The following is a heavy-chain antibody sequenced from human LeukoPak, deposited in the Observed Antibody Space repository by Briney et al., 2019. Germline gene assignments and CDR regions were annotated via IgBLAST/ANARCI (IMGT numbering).Heavy chain of an antibody. V-gene: IGHV4-39*01. CDR3: ARRRIGAVAGGFDF. CDR1: GGSISSTDYY. CDR2: IYYSGST. D-gene: IGHD6-19*01. J-gene: IGHJ4*02. Sequence: NPSETLSLTCTVSGGSISSTDYYWGWIRQPPGKWLEWIGTIYYSGSTYYNPSLKSRVTISADTSKNQFSLSLSSVTAADTAVYYCARRRIGAVAGGFDFWGQGTLVTVSS.